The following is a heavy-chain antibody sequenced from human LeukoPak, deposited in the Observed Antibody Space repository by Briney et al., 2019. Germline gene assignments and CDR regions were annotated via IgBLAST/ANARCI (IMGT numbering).Heavy chain of an antibody. V-gene: IGHV1-2*02. CDR1: GYTFTGYY. CDR2: INPNSGST. CDR3: ATGGSYYGIYYMDV. J-gene: IGHJ6*03. Sequence: GASVKVSCKASGYTFTGYYMHWVRQAPGQGLEWMGWINPNSGSTDYAQKFQGRVTMTEDTSTDTAYMELSSLRSEDTAVYYCATGGSYYGIYYMDVWGKGTTVTVSS. D-gene: IGHD1-26*01.